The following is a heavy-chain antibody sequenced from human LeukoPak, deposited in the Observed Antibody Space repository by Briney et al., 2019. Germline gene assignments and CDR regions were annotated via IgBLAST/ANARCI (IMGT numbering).Heavy chain of an antibody. Sequence: SETLSLTCTVSGGSISSYYWSWIRQPPGKGLEWIGYIYYSGSTNYNPSLKSRVTISVDTSKNQFSLKLSSVTAADTAVYYCARDGSGGWEGAFDIWGQGTTVTVSS. CDR3: ARDGSGGWEGAFDI. CDR2: IYYSGST. J-gene: IGHJ3*02. V-gene: IGHV4-59*01. CDR1: GGSISSYY. D-gene: IGHD6-19*01.